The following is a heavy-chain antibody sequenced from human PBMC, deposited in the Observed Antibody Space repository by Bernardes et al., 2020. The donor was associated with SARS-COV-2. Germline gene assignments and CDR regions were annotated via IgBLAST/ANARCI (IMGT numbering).Heavy chain of an antibody. J-gene: IGHJ6*02. Sequence: SETLSLTCTVSGGSISRYYWSWIRQPPGKGLEWSGYIYYSGSTNYNPSLKSRVTISVDTSKNQFSLKLSSVTAADTAVYYCARDRGYNWNYYYYYGMDVWGQGTTVTVSS. CDR1: GGSISRYY. D-gene: IGHD1-20*01. V-gene: IGHV4-59*01. CDR2: IYYSGST. CDR3: ARDRGYNWNYYYYYGMDV.